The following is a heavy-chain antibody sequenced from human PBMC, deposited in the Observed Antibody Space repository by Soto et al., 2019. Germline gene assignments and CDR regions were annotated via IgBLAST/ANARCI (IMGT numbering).Heavy chain of an antibody. Sequence: PSGTLSLTCTVSGGSISSYYWSWIRQPAGKGLEWIGRIYTSGSTNYNPSLKSRVTMSVDTSKNQFSLKLSSVTAADTAVYYCARDFGSSGYNWFDPWGQGTLVTVSS. J-gene: IGHJ5*02. D-gene: IGHD3-22*01. V-gene: IGHV4-4*07. CDR2: IYTSGST. CDR3: ARDFGSSGYNWFDP. CDR1: GGSISSYY.